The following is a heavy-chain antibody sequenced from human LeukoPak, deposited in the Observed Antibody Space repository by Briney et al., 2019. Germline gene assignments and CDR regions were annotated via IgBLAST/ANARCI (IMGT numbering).Heavy chain of an antibody. D-gene: IGHD2-15*01. CDR3: AKGGCRGTCNPLAY. CDR1: GFTFSGSG. V-gene: IGHV3-23*01. CDR2: SGDSDGST. J-gene: IGHJ4*02. Sequence: GGSLRLSCAASGFTFSGSGMSWVRQAPGKGLEWISSSGDSDGSTYYADSLKGRSTISRDNSKNTLYLQMNNLRAKDTAVYYCAKGGCRGTCNPLAYWGQGALVTVSP.